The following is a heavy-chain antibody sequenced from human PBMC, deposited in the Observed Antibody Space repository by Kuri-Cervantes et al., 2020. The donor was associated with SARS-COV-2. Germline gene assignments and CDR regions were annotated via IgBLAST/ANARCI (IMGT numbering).Heavy chain of an antibody. CDR3: AKDGISGVAGLLPYYFDY. J-gene: IGHJ4*02. CDR2: IWYGGSNK. D-gene: IGHD1-14*01. Sequence: GGSLRLSCAASGFTFSSYGMHWVRQAPGKGLEWVAVIWYGGSNKCYADSVKGRFTISRDNSKNTLYLQMNSLRAEDTAVYYCAKDGISGVAGLLPYYFDYWGQGTLVTVSS. CDR1: GFTFSSYG. V-gene: IGHV3-30*02.